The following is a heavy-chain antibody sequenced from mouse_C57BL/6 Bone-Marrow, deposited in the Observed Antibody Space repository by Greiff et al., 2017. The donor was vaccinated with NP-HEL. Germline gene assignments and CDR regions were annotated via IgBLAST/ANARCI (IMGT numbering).Heavy chain of an antibody. Sequence: VQLQQPGAELVRPGSSVKLSCKASGYTFTSYWMDWVKPRPGQGLEWIGNIYPSDSETHYNQKFKDKATLTVDKSSSTAYMQLSSLTSEDSAVYYCARRGVYYGSSYDAMDYWGQGTSVTVSS. CDR1: GYTFTSYW. J-gene: IGHJ4*01. CDR3: ARRGVYYGSSYDAMDY. V-gene: IGHV1-61*01. CDR2: IYPSDSET. D-gene: IGHD1-1*01.